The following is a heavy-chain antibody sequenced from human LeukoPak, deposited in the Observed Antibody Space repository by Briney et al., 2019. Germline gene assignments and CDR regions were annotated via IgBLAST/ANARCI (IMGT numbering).Heavy chain of an antibody. CDR1: GGSISSGGYY. Sequence: PSETLSLTCTVSGGSISSGGYYWSWIRQHPGKGPEWIGYIYYSGSTYYNPSLKSRVTISVDTSKNQFSLKLSSVTAADTAVYYCARDTKVRGVTAFDIWGQGTMVTVSS. J-gene: IGHJ3*02. CDR3: ARDTKVRGVTAFDI. V-gene: IGHV4-31*03. D-gene: IGHD3-10*01. CDR2: IYYSGST.